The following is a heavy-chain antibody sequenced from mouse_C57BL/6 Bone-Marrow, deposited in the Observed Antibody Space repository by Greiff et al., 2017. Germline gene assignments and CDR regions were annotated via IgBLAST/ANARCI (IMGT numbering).Heavy chain of an antibody. CDR1: GYTFTRYW. D-gene: IGHD1-1*01. CDR2: INPSRGYT. J-gene: IGHJ3*01. CDR3: ALYESWFAY. V-gene: IGHV1-7*01. Sequence: QVQLQQSGAELAKPGASVKLSCKASGYTFTRYWMHWVKQRPGQGLEWIGYINPSRGYTKSNQKFKDKATLTADKSSSTAYMLLSRLTYDDSAVYYCALYESWFAYWGQGTLVTVSA.